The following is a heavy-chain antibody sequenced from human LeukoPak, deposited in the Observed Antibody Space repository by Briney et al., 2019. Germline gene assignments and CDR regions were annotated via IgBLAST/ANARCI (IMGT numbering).Heavy chain of an antibody. D-gene: IGHD6-19*01. CDR3: TRDRRAQSSGWYVPDFVC. J-gene: IGHJ4*02. V-gene: IGHV3-49*03. CDR2: IRNRVYGGST. CDR1: GFTFGDYA. Sequence: GGSLRLSCTTSGFTFGDYAMSWFRQAPGKGLEWVAFIRNRVYGGSTEYAASVKGRFTISRDDSKSIAYLQMNSLKIEDTAIYYCTRDRRAQSSGWYVPDFVCWGQGTLVTVSS.